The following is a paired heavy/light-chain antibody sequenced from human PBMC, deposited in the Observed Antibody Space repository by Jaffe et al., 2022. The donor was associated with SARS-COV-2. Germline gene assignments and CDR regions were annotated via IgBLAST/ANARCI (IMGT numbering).Light chain of an antibody. CDR3: MQALQTPPFT. J-gene: IGKJ3*01. Sequence: DIVMTQSPLSLPVTPGEPASISCRSSQSLLHSNGYNYLDWYLQKPGQSPQLLIYLGSNRASGVPDRFSGSGSGTDFTLKISRVEAEDVGVYYCMQALQTPPFTFGPGTKVDIK. CDR2: LGS. CDR1: QSLLHSNGYNY. V-gene: IGKV2-28*01.
Heavy chain of an antibody. CDR1: GGSISSYY. V-gene: IGHV4-59*08. CDR2: IYYSGST. D-gene: IGHD3-22*01. CDR3: ARRFTYYYDSSGYYSPGGFDY. J-gene: IGHJ4*02. Sequence: QVQLQESGPGLVKPSETLSLTCTVSGGSISSYYWSWIRQPPGKGLEWIGYIYYSGSTNYNPSLKSRVTISVDTSKNQFSLKLSSVTAADTAVYYCARRFTYYYDSSGYYSPGGFDYWGQGTLVTVSS.